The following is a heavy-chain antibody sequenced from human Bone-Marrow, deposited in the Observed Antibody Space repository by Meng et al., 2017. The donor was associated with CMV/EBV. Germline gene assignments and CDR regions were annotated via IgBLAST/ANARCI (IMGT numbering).Heavy chain of an antibody. J-gene: IGHJ6*01. V-gene: IGHV1-69*05. CDR2: IIPIFGTA. CDR3: ARESTVTHFYGMDV. CDR1: GGSFS. Sequence: SVKVSCKASGGSFSISWVRQAPGQGLEWMGGIIPIFGTANYAQKFQGRVTITTDESTSTAYMELSSLRSEDTAVYYCARESTVTHFYGMDVWGQGTTVTVSS. D-gene: IGHD4-11*01.